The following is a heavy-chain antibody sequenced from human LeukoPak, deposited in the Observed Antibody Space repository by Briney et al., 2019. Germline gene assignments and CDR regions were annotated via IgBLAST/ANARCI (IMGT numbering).Heavy chain of an antibody. D-gene: IGHD1-14*01. V-gene: IGHV3-23*01. J-gene: IGHJ6*02. CDR1: GFTLRSYA. Sequence: QPGGSLRLSCVASGFTLRSYAMSWVRQAPGNGLEWVSTISGSGGSTYYADSVKGRFTISRDNSKNTLYLQLNSLRAEDTAVYYCAKGSGSDGGYYYSMDVWGQGTTVTVSS. CDR2: ISGSGGST. CDR3: AKGSGSDGGYYYSMDV.